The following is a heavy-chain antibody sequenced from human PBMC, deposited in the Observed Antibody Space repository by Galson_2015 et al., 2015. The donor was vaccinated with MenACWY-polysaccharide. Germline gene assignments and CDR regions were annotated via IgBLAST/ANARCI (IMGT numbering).Heavy chain of an antibody. CDR2: IYAGDSDT. Sequence: QSGAEVKKPGDSLQISCSGSGYRFPNYWIAWVRQMPGKGLEYMGIIYAGDSDTRYSPSFQGQVTISVDKSFSTAYLQWSGLRASDSAVYYCARRDSSTWFGWYFDLWGRGTLVTVSS. V-gene: IGHV5-51*01. CDR1: GYRFPNYW. J-gene: IGHJ2*01. D-gene: IGHD6-13*01. CDR3: ARRDSSTWFGWYFDL.